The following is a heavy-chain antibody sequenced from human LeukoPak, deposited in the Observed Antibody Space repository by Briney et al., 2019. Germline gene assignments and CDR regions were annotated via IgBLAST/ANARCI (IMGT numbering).Heavy chain of an antibody. D-gene: IGHD4-17*01. CDR1: GGSVSSTTYY. CDR3: TRSHGVY. CDR2: MSYSGSV. J-gene: IGHJ4*02. Sequence: SETLSLTCSVSGGSVSSTTYYWGWVRQPPGKGLEWIAMMSYSGSVSYNPSLESRLAMSVDASKNQFSLKLTSVTAADTAVCYCTRSHGVYWGQGTLVTVSS. V-gene: IGHV4-39*01.